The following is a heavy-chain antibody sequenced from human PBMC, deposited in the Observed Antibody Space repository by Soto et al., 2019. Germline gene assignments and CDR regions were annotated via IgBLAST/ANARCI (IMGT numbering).Heavy chain of an antibody. CDR1: GFTFSNAW. CDR2: IKSKTEGGKT. J-gene: IGHJ3*02. V-gene: IGHV3-15*01. CDR3: TTAAGRYFDWLLLQGDDAFDI. D-gene: IGHD3-9*01. Sequence: GGSLRLSCAASGFTFSNAWMSWVRQAPGKGLEWVGRIKSKTEGGKTDYAAPVKGRFTISRDDSKNTLYLQMNSLKTEDTAVYYCTTAAGRYFDWLLLQGDDAFDIWGQGTMVTVSS.